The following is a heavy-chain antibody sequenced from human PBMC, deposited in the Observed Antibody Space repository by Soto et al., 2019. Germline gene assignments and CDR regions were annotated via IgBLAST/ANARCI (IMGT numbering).Heavy chain of an antibody. V-gene: IGHV3-23*01. D-gene: IGHD3-3*01. CDR3: AKGGGNDFWTYSPLDYGMDV. CDR1: GFTFSSYA. CDR2: ISGSGGST. Sequence: PGGSLRLSCAASGFTFSSYAMSWVRQAPGKGLEWVSAISGSGGSTYYADSVKGRFTISRDNSKNTLYLQMNSLRAEDTAVYYCAKGGGNDFWTYSPLDYGMDVWGQGTTVT. J-gene: IGHJ6*02.